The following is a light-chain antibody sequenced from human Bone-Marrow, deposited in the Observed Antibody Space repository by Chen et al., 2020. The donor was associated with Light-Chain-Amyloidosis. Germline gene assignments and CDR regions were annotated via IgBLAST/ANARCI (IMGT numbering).Light chain of an antibody. CDR1: SSDVGGYNY. V-gene: IGLV2-14*01. CDR3: TSYTSSNPIL. CDR2: EVS. Sequence: QSALTQPASVSGSPGQSITISCTGTSSDVGGYNYVSWYQHSPGKAPKLIIYEVSKRPSVVSNRFSGSKSGNTASLTISGLQAEDETDYYCTSYTSSNPILFGGGTKLTVL. J-gene: IGLJ2*01.